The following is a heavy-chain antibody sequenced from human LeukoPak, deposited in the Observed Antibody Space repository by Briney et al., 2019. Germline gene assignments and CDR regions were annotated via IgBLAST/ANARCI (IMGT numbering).Heavy chain of an antibody. J-gene: IGHJ4*02. CDR2: ISSSGSTI. CDR3: ARDSVGAGYSDY. Sequence: GGSLRLSCAASGCTFSDYWMHWVRQAPGKGLEWVSYISSSGSTIYYADSVKGRFTISRDNSKNTLYLQMDSLRAEDTAVYYCARDSVGAGYSDYWGQGTLVTVSS. D-gene: IGHD1-26*01. V-gene: IGHV3-11*01. CDR1: GCTFSDYW.